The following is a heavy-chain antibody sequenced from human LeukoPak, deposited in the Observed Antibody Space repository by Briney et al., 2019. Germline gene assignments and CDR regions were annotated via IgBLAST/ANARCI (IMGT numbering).Heavy chain of an antibody. J-gene: IGHJ4*02. CDR1: GFTFSDYA. Sequence: GGSLRLSCAATGFTFSDYAMHWVRQAPGKGLAYVSTINSNGSNTYYAESVKGRFTTSRDNSKNTLYLQMGSLRDEDMAVYYCARGMGTYGWGQGTLVTVSS. CDR3: ARGMGTYG. D-gene: IGHD1-7*01. V-gene: IGHV3-64*02. CDR2: INSNGSNT.